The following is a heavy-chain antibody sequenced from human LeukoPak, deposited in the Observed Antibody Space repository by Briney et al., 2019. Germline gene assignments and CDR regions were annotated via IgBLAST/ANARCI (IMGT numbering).Heavy chain of an antibody. CDR1: GGSFSGYY. CDR3: AKGNGYSYGRYYFDY. D-gene: IGHD5-18*01. Sequence: SSETLSLTCAVYGGSFSGYYWSWIRQPPGKGREWIGEINHSGSTNYNPSLKRRVTISVDTSKNQFSLKLSPVTAEDTAVYYCAKGNGYSYGRYYFDYWGQGTLVTVSS. J-gene: IGHJ4*02. V-gene: IGHV4-34*01. CDR2: INHSGST.